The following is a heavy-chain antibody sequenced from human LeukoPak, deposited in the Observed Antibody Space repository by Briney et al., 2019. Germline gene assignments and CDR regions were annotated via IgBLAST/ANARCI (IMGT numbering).Heavy chain of an antibody. CDR1: GGTFSSYA. J-gene: IGHJ4*02. Sequence: SVKVSCKGSGGTFSSYAISWVRQAPGQGLEWMGGIIPIFGTANYAQKFQGRVTITADKSTSTAYMELSSLRSEDTAVYYCARGTRDYDILTGYLFDYWGQGTLVTVSS. V-gene: IGHV1-69*06. D-gene: IGHD3-9*01. CDR2: IIPIFGTA. CDR3: ARGTRDYDILTGYLFDY.